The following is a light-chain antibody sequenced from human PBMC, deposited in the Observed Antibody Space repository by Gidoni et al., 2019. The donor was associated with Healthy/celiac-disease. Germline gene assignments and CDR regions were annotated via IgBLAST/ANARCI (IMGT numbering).Light chain of an antibody. V-gene: IGLV2-11*01. Sequence: QSALTQPRSVSVSPGQSVTISCTGTSSDVGGYNYVSWYQQLPGKAPKLMIYDVSKRPSGVPDRFSGSKSGNTASLTISGLQAEDEADYYCCSYAGSYTYVFGTGTKVTVL. CDR3: CSYAGSYTYV. CDR2: DVS. J-gene: IGLJ1*01. CDR1: SSDVGGYNY.